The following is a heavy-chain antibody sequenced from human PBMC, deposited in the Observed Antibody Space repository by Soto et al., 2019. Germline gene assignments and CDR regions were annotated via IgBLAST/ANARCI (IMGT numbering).Heavy chain of an antibody. CDR1: GFTFSSYA. CDR3: AKDPSQYYDYVWGSYRNDFDY. Sequence: EVQLLESGGGLVQPGGSLRLSCAASGFTFSSYAMSWVRQAPGKGLEWVSAISGSGGGSTYYADSVKGRFTISRDNSKNTLYLQMNSLRAGDTAVYYCAKDPSQYYDYVWGSYRNDFDYWGQGTLVTFSS. V-gene: IGHV3-23*01. J-gene: IGHJ4*02. CDR2: ISGSGGGST. D-gene: IGHD3-16*02.